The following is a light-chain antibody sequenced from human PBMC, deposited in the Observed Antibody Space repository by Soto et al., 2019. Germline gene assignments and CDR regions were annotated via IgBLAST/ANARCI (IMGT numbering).Light chain of an antibody. CDR2: AVS. CDR1: SSDVGGYKY. J-gene: IGLJ1*01. CDR3: NSYAGSIYV. V-gene: IGLV2-8*01. Sequence: QSVMTQPRSASGSPGQPVTFSCTGNSSDVGGYKYVSWNQQHPGKAPKLILYAVSKRPSWVPHRFSGSKSGHTASLTVCGLQGEDEAEYYCNSYAGSIYVFGSGTKVTVL.